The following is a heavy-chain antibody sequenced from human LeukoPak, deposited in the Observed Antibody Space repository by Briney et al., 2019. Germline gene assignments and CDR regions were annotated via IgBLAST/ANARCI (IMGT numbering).Heavy chain of an antibody. Sequence: GGSLRLSCRASRFSFSDYDMHWVRQAPGKGLEWVARINTDGSRTTYADSVKGRFTISRDNAKDTLYLQMNSLRAEDTAVYYCAKTYYDFWSPSGENAFDIWGQGTMVTVSS. V-gene: IGHV3-74*01. CDR1: RFSFSDYD. CDR3: AKTYYDFWSPSGENAFDI. CDR2: INTDGSRT. J-gene: IGHJ3*02. D-gene: IGHD3-3*01.